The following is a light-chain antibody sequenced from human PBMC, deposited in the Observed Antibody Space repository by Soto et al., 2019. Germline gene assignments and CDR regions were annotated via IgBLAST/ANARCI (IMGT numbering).Light chain of an antibody. Sequence: SYELTQPPSVSVAPGQTARFTCGGDKIGTKSVHWHQQKPGQAPVLVVYDDNDRPSGIPERFSGSKSGNTVTLTISRVEVGDEADYYCQVWDRTTDFVVFGGGTKLTVL. V-gene: IGLV3-21*02. CDR2: DDN. CDR1: KIGTKS. CDR3: QVWDRTTDFVV. J-gene: IGLJ2*01.